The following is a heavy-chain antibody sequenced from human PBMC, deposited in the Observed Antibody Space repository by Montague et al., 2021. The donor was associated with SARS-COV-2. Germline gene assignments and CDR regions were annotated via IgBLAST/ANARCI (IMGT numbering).Heavy chain of an antibody. J-gene: IGHJ4*02. D-gene: IGHD2-21*01. CDR2: IYYSGSA. CDR1: DDSISSSSYY. V-gene: IGHV4-39*07. Sequence: SETLSLTCTVSDDSISSSSYYWGWIRQPPGKGLEYIGSIYYSGSAYYNPSLKSRVTISIDTSKNQFSLKLNSVTAADTAVYYCARDIPQQDSDCGGAFDYWGQGTMVTVSS. CDR3: ARDIPQQDSDCGGAFDY.